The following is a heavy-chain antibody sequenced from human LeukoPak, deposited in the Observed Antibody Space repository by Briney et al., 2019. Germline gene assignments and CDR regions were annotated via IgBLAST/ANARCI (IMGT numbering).Heavy chain of an antibody. V-gene: IGHV4-59*01. D-gene: IGHD3-3*01. J-gene: IGHJ5*02. Sequence: SETLSLTCTVSGGSISSYYWSWIRQPPGKGLEWIGYIYYSGSTNYNPSLKSRVTISVDTSKNQFSLKLSSVTAADTAVYYCASTPLTIFGVVSYNWFDPWGQGTLVTVSS. CDR1: GGSISSYY. CDR3: ASTPLTIFGVVSYNWFDP. CDR2: IYYSGST.